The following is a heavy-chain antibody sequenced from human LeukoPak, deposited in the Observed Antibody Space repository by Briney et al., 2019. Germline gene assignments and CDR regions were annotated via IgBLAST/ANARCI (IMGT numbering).Heavy chain of an antibody. Sequence: RPSETLSLTCAVYGGSFSGYYWSWTRQPPGKGLEWIGEINHSGSANYNPSLRSRVTISVDTSKNQFSLKLNSVTAADTAVYYCARVSAITMIVGYFDYWGQGTLLTVSS. CDR1: GGSFSGYY. CDR3: ARVSAITMIVGYFDY. V-gene: IGHV4-34*01. D-gene: IGHD3-22*01. J-gene: IGHJ4*02. CDR2: INHSGSA.